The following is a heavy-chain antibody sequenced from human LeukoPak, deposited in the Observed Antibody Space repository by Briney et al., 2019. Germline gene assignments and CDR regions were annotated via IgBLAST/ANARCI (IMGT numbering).Heavy chain of an antibody. CDR1: GGSISSYY. CDR3: ARAVEMASFWSSDY. CDR2: IYYSGST. D-gene: IGHD5-24*01. V-gene: IGHV4-59*01. Sequence: SETLSLTCTVSGGSISSYYWSWIRQPPGKGLEWIGYIYYSGSTNYNPSLKSRVTISVDTSKNQFSLKLSSVTAADTAVYYCARAVEMASFWSSDYWGQGTLVTVSS. J-gene: IGHJ4*02.